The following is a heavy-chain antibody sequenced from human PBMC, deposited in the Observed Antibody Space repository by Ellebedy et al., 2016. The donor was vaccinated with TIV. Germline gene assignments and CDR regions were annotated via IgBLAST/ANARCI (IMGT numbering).Heavy chain of an antibody. V-gene: IGHV3-49*03. Sequence: PGGSLRLSCSASGFTFGDFGMVWFRQAPGKGLEWLGFIRSKVYGGTADYAASVNGRFTISRDDSKGIAYLQMNSLKTEDTALYYCARKKNTVVMFDYWGQGTLVTVSS. D-gene: IGHD4-23*01. CDR1: GFTFGDFG. CDR2: IRSKVYGGTA. CDR3: ARKKNTVVMFDY. J-gene: IGHJ4*02.